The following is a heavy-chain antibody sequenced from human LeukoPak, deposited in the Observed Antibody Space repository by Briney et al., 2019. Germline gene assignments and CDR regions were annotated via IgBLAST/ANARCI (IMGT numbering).Heavy chain of an antibody. D-gene: IGHD7-27*01. CDR3: VRGPPNWGFDY. Sequence: ASVKVSCKASGHTFTSYDINWVRQATGQGLEWMGWMSPNSGNTGYAQKFQGRVTMTRDISISTAYMELTSMRSEDTAVYYCVRGPPNWGFDYWGQGTLVTVSS. CDR1: GHTFTSYD. V-gene: IGHV1-8*01. J-gene: IGHJ4*02. CDR2: MSPNSGNT.